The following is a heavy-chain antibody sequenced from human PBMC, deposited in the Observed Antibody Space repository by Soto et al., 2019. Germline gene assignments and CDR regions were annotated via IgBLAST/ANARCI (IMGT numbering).Heavy chain of an antibody. CDR1: GYPISSGSY. Sequence: SETLSLTCTVSGYPISSGSYWAWIRQPPGKGPEWIASIYHGGTTFYNPSLKSRITISVDTSNNQFSLKLTSVTAADTAVYYCARVHVMVVAGSTFDYWGHGTLVTVSS. CDR3: ARVHVMVVAGSTFDY. D-gene: IGHD6-19*01. V-gene: IGHV4-38-2*02. CDR2: IYHGGTT. J-gene: IGHJ4*01.